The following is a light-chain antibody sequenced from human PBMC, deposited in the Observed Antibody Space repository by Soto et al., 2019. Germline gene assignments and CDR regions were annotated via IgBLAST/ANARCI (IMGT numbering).Light chain of an antibody. V-gene: IGKV3D-15*01. Sequence: EVVMTQSPATLSVSPGERATLSCRASQSISSKLAWYQQKPGQAPRLLIYGASTRATDIPARFSGSGSGTGFTPTITSPQSEDFAVYYCQQYNKWHSITFGQGTRLEIK. J-gene: IGKJ5*01. CDR3: QQYNKWHSIT. CDR1: QSISSK. CDR2: GAS.